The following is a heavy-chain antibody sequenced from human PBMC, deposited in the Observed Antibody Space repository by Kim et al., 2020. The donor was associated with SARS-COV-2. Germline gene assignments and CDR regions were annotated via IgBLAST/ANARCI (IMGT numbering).Heavy chain of an antibody. D-gene: IGHD5-12*01. CDR3: ARGTWQNPRAHFDY. V-gene: IGHV1-8*01. J-gene: IGHJ4*02. Sequence: YAQKVQSRVAMTRNTSISTAYMELSSLRSEDTAVYYCARGTWQNPRAHFDYWGQGTLVTVSS.